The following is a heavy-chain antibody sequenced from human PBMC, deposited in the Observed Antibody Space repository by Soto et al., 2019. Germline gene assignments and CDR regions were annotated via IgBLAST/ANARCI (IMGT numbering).Heavy chain of an antibody. J-gene: IGHJ6*02. V-gene: IGHV3-30-3*01. CDR2: ISYDGSNK. D-gene: IGHD3-10*01. Sequence: QVQLVESGGGVVQPGRSLRLSCAASGFTFSSYAMHWVRQAPGKGLEWVAVISYDGSNKYYADSVKGRFTISRDNSKNTLYLQMNSLRAEDTAVYYCAREKGVTMVRGVAYYYGMDVWGQGTTVTVSS. CDR3: AREKGVTMVRGVAYYYGMDV. CDR1: GFTFSSYA.